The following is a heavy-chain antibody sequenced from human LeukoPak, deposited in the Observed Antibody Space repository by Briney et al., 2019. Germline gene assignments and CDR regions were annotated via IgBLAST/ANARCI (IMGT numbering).Heavy chain of an antibody. Sequence: GGSLRLSCAASGFTFSSYRMNWVRQAPGKGLEWVSSISSSSSYIYYADSVKGRFTISRDNAKNSLYLQMNSLRAEDTAVYYCARVPGSTSQQLPVGWGQGTLVTVSS. D-gene: IGHD2-2*01. CDR2: ISSSSSYI. CDR3: ARVPGSTSQQLPVG. J-gene: IGHJ4*02. CDR1: GFTFSSYR. V-gene: IGHV3-21*01.